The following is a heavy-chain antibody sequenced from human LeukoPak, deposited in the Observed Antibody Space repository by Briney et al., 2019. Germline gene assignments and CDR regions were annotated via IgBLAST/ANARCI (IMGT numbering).Heavy chain of an antibody. J-gene: IGHJ4*02. V-gene: IGHV1-2*05. CDR1: GYTFTGYH. CDR3: ARDYCSSTSCLFDY. CDR2: INPNSGDT. Sequence: AASVKVSCKASGYTFTGYHMHWVRQAPGQGLEWMGRINPNSGDTNYAQKFQGRVTMTRDTSISTAYMELSRLRSDDTVVYYCARDYCSSTSCLFDYWGQGTLVTVSS. D-gene: IGHD2-2*01.